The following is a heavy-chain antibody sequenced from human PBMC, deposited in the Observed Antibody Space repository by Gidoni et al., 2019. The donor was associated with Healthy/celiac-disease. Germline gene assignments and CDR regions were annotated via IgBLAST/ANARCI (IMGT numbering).Heavy chain of an antibody. Sequence: QVQLVESGGGVVQPGRSLRLSCAASGFTFSNYAMHWVRQAPGKGLEWVAVISYDGSYKYYADSVKGRFTISRDNSKNTLYLQMNSLRAEDTAVYYCAKKAKPGIAAAGTNYWGQGTLVTVSS. V-gene: IGHV3-30*18. CDR1: GFTFSNYA. D-gene: IGHD6-13*01. CDR2: ISYDGSYK. CDR3: AKKAKPGIAAAGTNY. J-gene: IGHJ4*02.